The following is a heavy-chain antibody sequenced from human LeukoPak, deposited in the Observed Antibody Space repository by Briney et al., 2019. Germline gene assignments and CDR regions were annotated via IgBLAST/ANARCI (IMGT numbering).Heavy chain of an antibody. Sequence: GGSLRLSCAASGFTFSSYEMNWVRQAPGKGLEWVSYISSSGSTIYYADSVKGRFTISRDNAKNSLYLQMNSLRAEDTAVYYCARVNHSGYDYYHYYYMDVWGKGTTVTSSS. D-gene: IGHD5-12*01. CDR3: ARVNHSGYDYYHYYYMDV. J-gene: IGHJ6*03. CDR2: ISSSGSTI. V-gene: IGHV3-48*03. CDR1: GFTFSSYE.